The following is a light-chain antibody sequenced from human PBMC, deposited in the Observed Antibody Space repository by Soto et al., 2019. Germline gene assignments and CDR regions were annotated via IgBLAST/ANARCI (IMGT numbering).Light chain of an antibody. CDR1: QRIYSS. J-gene: IGKJ2*01. CDR2: DPS. CDR3: QQYNSYGT. Sequence: DVQMAHSPSTLSASVGDSVSIRCRASQRIYSSFTCYHQKPRKGPNLLIYDPSTLESGVLSRFSGGGLGTEFALTIRSLHPDDFATFSCQQYNSYGTVGQGTKV. V-gene: IGKV1-5*01.